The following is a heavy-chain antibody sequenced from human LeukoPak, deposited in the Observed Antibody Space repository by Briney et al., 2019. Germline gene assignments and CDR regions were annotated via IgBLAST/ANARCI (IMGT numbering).Heavy chain of an antibody. CDR1: GGTFSSYT. V-gene: IGHV1-69*02. J-gene: IGHJ3*02. D-gene: IGHD5-18*01. Sequence: ASVKVSCKASGGTFSSYTISWVRQAPGQGLEWMGRIIPILGIANYAQKFQGRVTITTDESTSTAYMELSSLRSEDTAVYYCARRHTAMVEDAFDIWGQGTMVTVSS. CDR3: ARRHTAMVEDAFDI. CDR2: IIPILGIA.